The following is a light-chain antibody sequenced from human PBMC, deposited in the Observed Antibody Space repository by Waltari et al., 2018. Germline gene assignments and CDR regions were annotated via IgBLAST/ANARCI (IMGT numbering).Light chain of an antibody. CDR3: QQRYSWPLT. CDR1: KSVRTY. J-gene: IGKJ4*01. CDR2: DVS. V-gene: IGKV3-11*01. Sequence: EIVLTQSPATLSLSPGERATLPCWASKSVRTYLAWYQQKPGQAPRLFISDVSNRATGIPARFSGSGSGTDFTLTISSLEPEDFAIYYCQQRYSWPLTFGGGTKVEIK.